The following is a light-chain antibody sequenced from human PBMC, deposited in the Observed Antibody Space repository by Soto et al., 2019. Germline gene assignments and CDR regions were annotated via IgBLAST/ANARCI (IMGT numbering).Light chain of an antibody. V-gene: IGLV2-14*01. Sequence: QSALTQPASVSGSSGQSITISCTGTSSDVGGYNYVSWYQQHPGKAPKLMIYEVSNRPSGVSNRFSGSKSGNTASLTISGLQAEDEADYYCSSYTSSSTLRVFGTGTKLTVL. CDR2: EVS. CDR3: SSYTSSSTLRV. J-gene: IGLJ1*01. CDR1: SSDVGGYNY.